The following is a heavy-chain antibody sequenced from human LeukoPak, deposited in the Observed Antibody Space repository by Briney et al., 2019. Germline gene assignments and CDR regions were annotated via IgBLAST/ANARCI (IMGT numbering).Heavy chain of an antibody. D-gene: IGHD5-12*01. J-gene: IGHJ6*02. CDR1: GFTFTTYW. V-gene: IGHV3-74*01. CDR2: INSDGSIT. CDR3: ARDDVDMANAV. Sequence: GGSLRLSCAASGFTFTTYWMHWVRQTPGKGLVWVSHINSDGSITSYADSVKGRFTISRDNAKNTLYLQMNSLRAEDTAVYYCARDDVDMANAVWGQGTTATVSS.